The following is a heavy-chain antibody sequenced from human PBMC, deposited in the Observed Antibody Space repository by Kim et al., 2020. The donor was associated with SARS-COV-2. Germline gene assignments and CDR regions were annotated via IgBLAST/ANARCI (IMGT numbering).Heavy chain of an antibody. J-gene: IGHJ6*02. CDR2: IYYSGST. CDR1: GGSISSYY. Sequence: SETLSLTCTVSGGSISSYYWSWIRQPPGKGLEWIGYIYYSGSTNYNPSLKSRVTISVDTSKNQFSLKLSSVTAADTAVYYCARALSREIFGVVMDMDVWGPGTTVTVSS. V-gene: IGHV4-59*13. D-gene: IGHD3-3*01. CDR3: ARALSREIFGVVMDMDV.